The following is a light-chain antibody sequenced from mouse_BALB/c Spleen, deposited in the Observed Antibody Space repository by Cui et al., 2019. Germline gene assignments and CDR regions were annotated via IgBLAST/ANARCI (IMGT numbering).Light chain of an antibody. V-gene: IGKV10-94*01. Sequence: DIQMTPSTTSLSVSLVDRVTISCSASQGISNYLNWYQQKPDGTVKLLIYYTSSLHSGVPSRFSGSGSGTDYSLTISNLEPEDIATYYCQHYSKLPYTFGGGTKLEIK. CDR3: QHYSKLPYT. CDR1: QGISNY. CDR2: YTS. J-gene: IGKJ2*01.